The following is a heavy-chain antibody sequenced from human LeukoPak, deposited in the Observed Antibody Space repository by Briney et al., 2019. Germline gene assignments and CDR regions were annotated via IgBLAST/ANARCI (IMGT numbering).Heavy chain of an antibody. Sequence: GGPLRLSCAASGFTFSSYSMNWVRQAPGKGLEWVSYISSSSSTIYYADSVKGRFTISRDNAKNSLYLQMNSLRAEDTAVYYCASRIAAATFDYWGQGTLVTVSS. CDR1: GFTFSSYS. D-gene: IGHD6-13*01. CDR2: ISSSSSTI. V-gene: IGHV3-48*01. J-gene: IGHJ4*02. CDR3: ASRIAAATFDY.